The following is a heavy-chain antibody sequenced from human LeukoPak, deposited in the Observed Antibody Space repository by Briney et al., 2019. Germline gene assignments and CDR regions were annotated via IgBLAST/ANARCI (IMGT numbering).Heavy chain of an antibody. J-gene: IGHJ4*02. CDR1: GYTFTSYA. CDR2: ISAYNGNT. D-gene: IGHD4-17*01. Sequence: ASVKVSCKASGYTFTSYAMHWVRQAPGQRLEWMGWISAYNGNTNYAQKLQGRVTMTTDTSTSTAYMELRSLRSDDTAVYYCARGSYGDYEDYFDYWGQGTLVTVSS. V-gene: IGHV1-18*01. CDR3: ARGSYGDYEDYFDY.